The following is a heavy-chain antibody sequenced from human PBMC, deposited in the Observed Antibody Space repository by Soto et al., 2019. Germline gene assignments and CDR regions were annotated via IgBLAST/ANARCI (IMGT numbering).Heavy chain of an antibody. V-gene: IGHV4-30-2*01. Sequence: LQLQESGSGLVKPSQTLSLTCAVSGGSISSGGYSWSWIRQPPGKGLEWIGYIYHSGSTYYNPSLKSRVTLSVDRSKNQFSLKLSSVTAADTAVYYCARGAPVVNDYWGQVTLVTVTS. D-gene: IGHD2-21*01. J-gene: IGHJ4*02. CDR1: GGSISSGGYS. CDR2: IYHSGST. CDR3: ARGAPVVNDY.